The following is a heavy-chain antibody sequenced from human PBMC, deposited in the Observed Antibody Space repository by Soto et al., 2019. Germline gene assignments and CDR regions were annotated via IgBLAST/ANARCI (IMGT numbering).Heavy chain of an antibody. J-gene: IGHJ5*02. Sequence: QVQLVQSGAEVKKPGASVKVSCKASGYTFIGYYIHWVRQAPGQGLEWMGRINPRSGDTTYAQKFQGRLTMTRDTSISTAYMELSSLRSDDTAVYCCGRDGVGATPLGWFDPWGQGSLVTVSS. CDR1: GYTFIGYY. CDR2: INPRSGDT. D-gene: IGHD1-26*01. V-gene: IGHV1-2*06. CDR3: GRDGVGATPLGWFDP.